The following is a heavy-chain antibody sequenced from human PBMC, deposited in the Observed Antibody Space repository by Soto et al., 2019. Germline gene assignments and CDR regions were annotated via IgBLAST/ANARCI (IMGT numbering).Heavy chain of an antibody. Sequence: GGSLRLSCAASGFTFSGSGMHWVRQAPGKGLEWVGRIRSKANGYTTEYATSVRGRFTISRDDAQYTASLQMDSLKAEDTGVYFCITGLLYQADASMDFSGQGTQVTVSS. V-gene: IGHV3-73*01. J-gene: IGHJ4*02. CDR2: IRSKANGYTT. D-gene: IGHD3-16*01. CDR1: GFTFSGSG. CDR3: ITGLLYQADASMDF.